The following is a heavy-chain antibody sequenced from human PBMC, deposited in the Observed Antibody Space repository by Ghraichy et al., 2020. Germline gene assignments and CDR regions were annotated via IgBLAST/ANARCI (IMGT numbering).Heavy chain of an antibody. CDR1: GGSFSGYY. J-gene: IGHJ5*02. CDR2: INHSGST. CDR3: ARGVRGYSNYHGARYNWFDP. V-gene: IGHV4-34*01. D-gene: IGHD4-11*01. Sequence: SQTLSLTCAVYGGSFSGYYWSWIRQPPGKGLEWIGEINHSGSTNYNPSLKSRVTISVDTSKNQFSLKLSSVTAADTAVYYCARGVRGYSNYHGARYNWFDPWGQGTLVTVSS.